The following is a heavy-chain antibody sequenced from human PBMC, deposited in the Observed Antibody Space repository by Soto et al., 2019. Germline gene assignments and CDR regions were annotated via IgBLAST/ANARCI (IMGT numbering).Heavy chain of an antibody. CDR2: IWYDGSNK. V-gene: IGHV3-33*01. CDR3: ARVGSTTGTTVDY. J-gene: IGHJ4*02. Sequence: GGSLRLSCAASGFTFSSYGMHWVRQAPGKGLEWVAVIWYDGSNKYYADSVKGRFTISRDNSKNTLYLQMNSLRAEDTAVYYCARVGSTTGTTVDYWGQGTLVTVSS. CDR1: GFTFSSYG. D-gene: IGHD1-1*01.